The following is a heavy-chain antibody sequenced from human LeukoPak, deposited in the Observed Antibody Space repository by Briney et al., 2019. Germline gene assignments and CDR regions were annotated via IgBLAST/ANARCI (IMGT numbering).Heavy chain of an antibody. Sequence: SETLSLTCTVSGGSISSGDYYWSWIRQPPGKGLEWIGYIYYSGSTNYNPSLKSRVTMSGDMSKNQFSLKLSSVTAADTAVYYCATNAGAAAFDTFDIWGQGTMVTVSS. CDR3: ATNAGAAAFDTFDI. J-gene: IGHJ3*02. CDR2: IYYSGST. CDR1: GGSISSGDYY. V-gene: IGHV4-61*08. D-gene: IGHD6-13*01.